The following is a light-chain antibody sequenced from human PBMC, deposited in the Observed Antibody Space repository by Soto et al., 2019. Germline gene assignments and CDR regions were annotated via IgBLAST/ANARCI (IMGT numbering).Light chain of an antibody. Sequence: ESMLTQSRGTLSLSPGERATLSCRASQSVDSRFLTWYQQKPGQTPRLLIYGASIRATGIPDRFSGSGSGTDFTLIISRVEPEDSAVYYCLQFGTSPPAFTFGQGTKLEI. V-gene: IGKV3-20*01. CDR2: GAS. J-gene: IGKJ2*01. CDR3: LQFGTSPPAFT. CDR1: QSVDSRF.